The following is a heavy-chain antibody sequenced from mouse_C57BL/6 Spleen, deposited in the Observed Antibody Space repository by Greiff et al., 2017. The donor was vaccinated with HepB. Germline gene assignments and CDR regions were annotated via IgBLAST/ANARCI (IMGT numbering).Heavy chain of an antibody. CDR1: GFTFSSYA. V-gene: IGHV5-4*01. J-gene: IGHJ1*03. CDR2: ISDGGGYT. Sequence: EVKLMESGGGLVKPGGSLKLSCAASGFTFSSYAMSWVRQTPEKRLEWVATISDGGGYTYYPDNVKGRFTISRDNAKNNLYLQMSHLNSEDTAMYYCARDGYGYFDVWGTGTTVTVSS. CDR3: ARDGYGYFDV.